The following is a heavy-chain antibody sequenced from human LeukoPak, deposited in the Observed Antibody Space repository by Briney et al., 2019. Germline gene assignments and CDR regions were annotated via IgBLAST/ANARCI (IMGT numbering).Heavy chain of an antibody. CDR3: ARGGGEGWYYYYYMDV. Sequence: SETLSLTCTVSGGSISGGGYYWSWIRQHPGKGLEWIGYIYYSGSTYYNPSLKSRVTISVDTSKNQFSLKLSSVTAADTAVYYCARGGGEGWYYYYYMDVWGKGTTVTVSS. CDR2: IYYSGST. CDR1: GGSISGGGYY. D-gene: IGHD2-21*01. V-gene: IGHV4-31*03. J-gene: IGHJ6*03.